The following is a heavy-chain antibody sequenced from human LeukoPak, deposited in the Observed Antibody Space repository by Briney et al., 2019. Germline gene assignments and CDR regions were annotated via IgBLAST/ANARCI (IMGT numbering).Heavy chain of an antibody. J-gene: IGHJ4*02. D-gene: IGHD5-18*01. CDR1: GGSISSYY. CDR3: ARVGVLDTAMPIYYFDY. Sequence: SETLSLTCTVSGGSISSYYWSWIRQPPGKGLEWIGYIYYSGSTYYNPSLKSRVTISVDTSKNQFSLKLSSVTAADTAVYYCARVGVLDTAMPIYYFDYWGQGTLVTVPS. CDR2: IYYSGST. V-gene: IGHV4-59*04.